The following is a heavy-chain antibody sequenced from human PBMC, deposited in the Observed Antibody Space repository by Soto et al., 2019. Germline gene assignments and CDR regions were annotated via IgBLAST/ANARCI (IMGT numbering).Heavy chain of an antibody. Sequence: PSETLSLTCTVSGGAIISSSYYWCCIRQPPGKGLEWIGSIYYSGSTYYNPSLKSRVTISVDTSKNQFSLKLSSVTAADTAVYYCARRPRLGATTFDIWGQGTMVTVSS. CDR3: ARRPRLGATTFDI. D-gene: IGHD1-26*01. J-gene: IGHJ3*02. V-gene: IGHV4-39*01. CDR1: GGAIISSSYY. CDR2: IYYSGST.